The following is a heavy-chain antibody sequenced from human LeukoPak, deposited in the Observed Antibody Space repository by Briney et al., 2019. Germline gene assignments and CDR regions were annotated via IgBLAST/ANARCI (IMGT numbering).Heavy chain of an antibody. J-gene: IGHJ4*01. Sequence: GGSLRLSCAASGFTFSSYSMNWVRQAPGKGLEWVSSISSSSSYIYYADSVKGRFTISRDNAKNSLYLQMNSLRAEDTAVYYCARDGTAPGLYFDLWGQGTLVAVSP. V-gene: IGHV3-21*01. CDR1: GFTFSSYS. D-gene: IGHD6-13*01. CDR2: ISSSSSYI. CDR3: ARDGTAPGLYFDL.